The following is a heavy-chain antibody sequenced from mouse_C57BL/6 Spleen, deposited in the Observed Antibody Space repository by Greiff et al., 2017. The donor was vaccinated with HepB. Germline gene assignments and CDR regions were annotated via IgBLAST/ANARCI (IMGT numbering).Heavy chain of an antibody. CDR3: ARGGYGNYVNYAMDY. CDR1: GYAFTNYL. V-gene: IGHV1-54*01. CDR2: INPGSGGT. Sequence: VQLQQSGAELVRPGTSVKVSCKASGYAFTNYLIEWVKQRPGQGLEWIGVINPGSGGTNYNEKFKGKATLTADKSSSTAYMQLSSLTSEDSAVYFCARGGYGNYVNYAMDYWGQGTSVTVSS. J-gene: IGHJ4*01. D-gene: IGHD2-1*01.